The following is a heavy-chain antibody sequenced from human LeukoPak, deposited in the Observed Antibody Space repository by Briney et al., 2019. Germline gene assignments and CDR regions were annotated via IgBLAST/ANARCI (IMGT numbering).Heavy chain of an antibody. V-gene: IGHV4-34*01. Sequence: SETLSLTCAVYGGSFSGYYWSWIRQPPGKGLEWIGEINHSGSTNYNPSLKSRVTISVDTSKNQFSLKLSSVTAADTAVYYCAKVPGSRYGAVFDYWGQGTLVTVSS. D-gene: IGHD4-17*01. CDR2: INHSGST. J-gene: IGHJ4*02. CDR3: AKVPGSRYGAVFDY. CDR1: GGSFSGYY.